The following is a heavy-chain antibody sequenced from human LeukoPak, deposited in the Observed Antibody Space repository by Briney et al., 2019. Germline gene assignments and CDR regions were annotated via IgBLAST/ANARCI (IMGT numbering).Heavy chain of an antibody. D-gene: IGHD3-16*01. J-gene: IGHJ3*02. CDR1: GGSISSYY. Sequence: SETLSLTCTVSGGSISSYYWSWIRQPPGKGLEWIGYIYYSGSANYNPSLKSRVTISVDTSKNQFSLKLSSVTAADTAVYYCARQSGGPWGAFDIWGQGTMVTVSS. CDR2: IYYSGSA. CDR3: ARQSGGPWGAFDI. V-gene: IGHV4-59*08.